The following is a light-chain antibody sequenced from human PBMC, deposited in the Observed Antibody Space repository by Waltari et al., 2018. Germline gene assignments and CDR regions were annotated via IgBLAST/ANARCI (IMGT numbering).Light chain of an antibody. V-gene: IGKV1-5*03. CDR2: EAS. J-gene: IGKJ5*01. Sequence: DIQMTQSPSTLSASVGDRVTITCRASQSIGSSLAWYQQKPGKAPKVVIYEASSLESGVPSRFSGSGSGTEFTLTISSLEPEDFAVYFCQQRYNWPPITFGQGTRLEIK. CDR3: QQRYNWPPIT. CDR1: QSIGSS.